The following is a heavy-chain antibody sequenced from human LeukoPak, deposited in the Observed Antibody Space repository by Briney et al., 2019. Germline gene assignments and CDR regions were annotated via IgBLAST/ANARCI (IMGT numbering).Heavy chain of an antibody. CDR2: VGHSGSA. V-gene: IGHV4-34*01. Sequence: PSETLSLTCAVSGGSFSAYFWRWIRQPPGKGLEWIGDVGHSGSADYNPSLKSRVTISADPSKSQFSLKLTSVTAADTAVYYCAKFPKYSYYMDVWGKGTTVTVSS. D-gene: IGHD2-21*01. CDR3: AKFPKYSYYMDV. J-gene: IGHJ6*03. CDR1: GGSFSAYF.